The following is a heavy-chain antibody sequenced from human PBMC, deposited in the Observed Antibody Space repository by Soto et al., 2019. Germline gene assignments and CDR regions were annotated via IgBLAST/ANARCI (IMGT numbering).Heavy chain of an antibody. CDR1: GYTFTSYY. Sequence: ASVKVSCKASGYTFTSYYVHWVRQAPGQGLEWVGIINPRDGSTSYAQNFQGRVTMTRDTSTSTVYMNLNSLRSEDTAVYYCARVDCSGGSCYHLDYWGQGTVVTVPQ. J-gene: IGHJ4*02. CDR3: ARVDCSGGSCYHLDY. V-gene: IGHV1-46*01. D-gene: IGHD2-15*01. CDR2: INPRDGST.